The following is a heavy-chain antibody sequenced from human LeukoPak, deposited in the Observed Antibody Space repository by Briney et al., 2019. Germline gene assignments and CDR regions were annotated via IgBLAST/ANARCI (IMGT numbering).Heavy chain of an antibody. V-gene: IGHV4-30-4*01. CDR3: ARRGDY. J-gene: IGHJ4*02. CDR2: IYDSGST. CDR1: GASIRSGDYY. Sequence: SETLPLTCTVSGASIRSGDYYWSWIRQPPGKGLEWIGYIYDSGSTYYNPSLKSRITISVDTSENRFSLKLSSVTATDTAVYYCARRGDYWGQGTLVTVSS.